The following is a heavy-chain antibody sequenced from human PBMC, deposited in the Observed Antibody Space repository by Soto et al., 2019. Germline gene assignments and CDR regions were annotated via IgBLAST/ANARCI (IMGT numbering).Heavy chain of an antibody. CDR2: IIPIFGTA. V-gene: IGHV1-69*13. D-gene: IGHD3-10*01. CDR3: ARVPQEVRGAKGYYYGMDV. CDR1: GGTFSSYA. J-gene: IGHJ6*02. Sequence: GASVKVSCKASGGTFSSYAISWVRQAPGQGLEWMGGIIPIFGTANYAQKFQGRVTITADESTSTAYMELSSLRSEDTAVYYCARVPQEVRGAKGYYYGMDVWGQGTTVTVS.